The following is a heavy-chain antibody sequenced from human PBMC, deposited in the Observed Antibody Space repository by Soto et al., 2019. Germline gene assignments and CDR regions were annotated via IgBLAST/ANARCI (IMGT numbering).Heavy chain of an antibody. Sequence: GGSLRLSCTASGFSFSTYWMHWVRQVPGKGPVWVSRISGDGNTTTYADSVKGRFTISRDNANNIHYLEMNTSRAEDTAVYHCTRGPRVDSAGTGAHWGQGILVTVSS. V-gene: IGHV3-74*03. CDR1: GFSFSTYW. CDR2: ISGDGNTT. J-gene: IGHJ4*02. CDR3: TRGPRVDSAGTGAH. D-gene: IGHD6-13*01.